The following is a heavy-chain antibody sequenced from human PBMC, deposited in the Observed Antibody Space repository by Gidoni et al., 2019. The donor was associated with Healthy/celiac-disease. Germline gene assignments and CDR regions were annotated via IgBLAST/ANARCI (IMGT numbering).Heavy chain of an antibody. V-gene: IGHV2-5*02. CDR2: SYWDDDK. CDR3: AHSGPEDWGSGGFDY. D-gene: IGHD3-10*01. Sequence: QITLKESGPTLVKLTQPLTLTCTFSGFSLSASGVGVGWIRQPPGKALEWLALSYWDDDKHLRPSLTSRLTITKDTSKNQVVLTKTNMDPEDTATYYCAHSGPEDWGSGGFDYWGQGTLVTVSS. J-gene: IGHJ4*02. CDR1: GFSLSASGVG.